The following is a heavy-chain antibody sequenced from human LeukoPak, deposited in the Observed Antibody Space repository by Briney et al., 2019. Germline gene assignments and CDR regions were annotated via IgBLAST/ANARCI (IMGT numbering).Heavy chain of an antibody. CDR1: GGSMSSYY. CDR2: IYYSGST. D-gene: IGHD6-13*01. CDR3: ARLRARIAAAGHFGY. V-gene: IGHV4-59*08. J-gene: IGHJ4*02. Sequence: PSETLSLTCTVSGGSMSSYYWCWIRQPPGKGLEWIGYIYYSGSTNYNPSLKSRVTISVDTSKNQCSQKLSSVTAAETVVYYCARLRARIAAAGHFGYWGQGTLVTVSS.